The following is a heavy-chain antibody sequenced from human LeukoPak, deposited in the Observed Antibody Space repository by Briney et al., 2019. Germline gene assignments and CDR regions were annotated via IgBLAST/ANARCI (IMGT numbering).Heavy chain of an antibody. CDR2: ISAYNGNT. V-gene: IGHV1-18*01. CDR3: ARVTQTDYDFDY. D-gene: IGHD4-17*01. CDR1: GYTFTSYG. Sequence: ASVKVSCKASGYTFTSYGISWVRQAPGQGLEWMGWISAYNGNTNYPQKFQGRVTMTTDTSTSTAYMELRSLRSDDTAVYYCARVTQTDYDFDYWGQGTLVTVSS. J-gene: IGHJ4*02.